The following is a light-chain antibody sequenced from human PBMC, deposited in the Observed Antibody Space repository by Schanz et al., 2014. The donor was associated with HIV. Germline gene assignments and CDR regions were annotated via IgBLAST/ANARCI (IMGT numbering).Light chain of an antibody. J-gene: IGLJ1*01. V-gene: IGLV2-14*01. CDR1: SSADGGYNY. CDR3: SSYAYSNTP. CDR2: DVS. Sequence: QSALTQPASVSGSPGQSITISCTGTSSADGGYNYASWYQQHPGKAPKLMIYDVSNRPSGVSNRFSGSKSGNTASLTVSGLQAEDEADYYCSSYAYSNTPFGPGTKVT.